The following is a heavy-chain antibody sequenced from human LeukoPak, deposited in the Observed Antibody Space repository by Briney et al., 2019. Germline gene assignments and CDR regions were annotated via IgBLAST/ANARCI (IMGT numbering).Heavy chain of an antibody. CDR1: GSTFTGYY. V-gene: IGHV1-2*02. CDR3: VRGVNYYGSGSYHFDY. J-gene: IGHJ4*02. D-gene: IGHD3-10*01. CDR2: INPNSGGT. Sequence: ASVKVSCKASGSTFTGYYIHWVRQAPGQGLEWMGRINPNSGGTNYARKFQGRVTMTRDTSISTAYMELSRLRSDDTAVYYCVRGVNYYGSGSYHFDYWGQGTLVTVSS.